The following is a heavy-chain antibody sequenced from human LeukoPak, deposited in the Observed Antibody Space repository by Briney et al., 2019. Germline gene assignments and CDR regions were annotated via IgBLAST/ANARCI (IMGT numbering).Heavy chain of an antibody. CDR1: GFTFSSYG. CDR2: IRYDGSDK. CDR3: AKDQDSSSWYVDY. V-gene: IGHV3-30*02. J-gene: IGHJ4*02. Sequence: GRSLRLSCAASGFTFSSYGMHWVRQAPGKGLEWVAFIRYDGSDKYYADSVKGRFTISRDNSKNTLYLQMNSLRGEDTAVYYCAKDQDSSSWYVDYWGQGTLVTVSS. D-gene: IGHD6-13*01.